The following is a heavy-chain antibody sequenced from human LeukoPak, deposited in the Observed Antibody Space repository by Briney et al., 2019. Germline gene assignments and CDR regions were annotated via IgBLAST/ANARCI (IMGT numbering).Heavy chain of an antibody. CDR2: INHSGST. J-gene: IGHJ4*02. CDR1: GGSLSGYY. D-gene: IGHD6-19*01. Sequence: SETLSLTCAVSGGSLSGYYWSWIRQPPGKGLEWIGEINHSGSTNYNPSLKSRVTISVDTSKNQFSLKLSSVTAADTAVYYCASNLAVAGTFDFDYWGQGTLVTVSS. V-gene: IGHV4-34*01. CDR3: ASNLAVAGTFDFDY.